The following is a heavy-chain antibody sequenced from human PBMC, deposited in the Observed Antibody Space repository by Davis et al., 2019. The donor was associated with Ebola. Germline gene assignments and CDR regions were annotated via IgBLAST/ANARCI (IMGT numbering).Heavy chain of an antibody. V-gene: IGHV4-59*01. CDR3: ARASPYYDILTGYSWNWFDP. CDR2: IYYSGST. J-gene: IGHJ5*02. Sequence: SETLSLTCTVSGGSISSYYWSWIRQPPGKGLEWLGYIYYSGSTNYNPSLTSRVTISVDTSKNQFSLKLSSVTAADTAVYYCARASPYYDILTGYSWNWFDPWGQGTLVTVSS. D-gene: IGHD3-9*01. CDR1: GGSISSYY.